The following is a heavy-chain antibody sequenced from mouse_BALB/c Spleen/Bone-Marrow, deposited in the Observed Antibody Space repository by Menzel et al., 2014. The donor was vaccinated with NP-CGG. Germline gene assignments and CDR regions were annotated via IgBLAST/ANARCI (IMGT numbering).Heavy chain of an antibody. CDR3: ATGET. Sequence: QVQLQQSGAELVRPGASVKLSCKTSGYIFTSYWIHWVKQRSGQGLEWIARIYPGTGSTYYNEKFESKAALTVDTSSSTAYMQLSSLTSEDSAVYYCATGETWGQGTTLTVSS. J-gene: IGHJ2*01. V-gene: IGHV1S132*01. CDR2: IYPGTGST. CDR1: GYIFTSYW.